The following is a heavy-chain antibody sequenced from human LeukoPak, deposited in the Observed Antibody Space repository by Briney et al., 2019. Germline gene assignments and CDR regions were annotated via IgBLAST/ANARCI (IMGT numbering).Heavy chain of an antibody. D-gene: IGHD3-16*01. CDR1: GGSISSSSYY. CDR2: IYYSGST. J-gene: IGHJ4*02. Sequence: SETLSLTCTVSGGSISSSSYYWGWIRQPPGKGLEWIGSIYYSGSTYYNPSLKSRVTISVDTSKNQFSLKLSSVTAADTAVYYCARGLPRGGVLVDYWGQGTLVTVSS. V-gene: IGHV4-39*07. CDR3: ARGLPRGGVLVDY.